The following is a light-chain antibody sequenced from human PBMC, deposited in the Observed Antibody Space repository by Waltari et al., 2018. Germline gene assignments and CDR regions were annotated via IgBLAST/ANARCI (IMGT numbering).Light chain of an antibody. CDR2: EVN. J-gene: IGLJ2*01. Sequence: QAALTQPAPVSGSPGQSIHIPCTGTRSAIRSYNHGSWYQQPPGKAPKVMIYEVNKRPSGVSNRFSGSKSGNTASLTISGLQAEDEADYYCCSYAGSDTNILFGGGTKLTVL. V-gene: IGLV2-23*02. CDR3: CSYAGSDTNIL. CDR1: RSAIRSYNH.